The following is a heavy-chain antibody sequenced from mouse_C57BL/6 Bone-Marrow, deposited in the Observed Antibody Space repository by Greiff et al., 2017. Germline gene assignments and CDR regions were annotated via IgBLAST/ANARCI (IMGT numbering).Heavy chain of an antibody. J-gene: IGHJ3*01. CDR1: GFTFSSYA. CDR2: ISDGGSYT. V-gene: IGHV5-4*01. CDR3: ARDEGKAY. Sequence: EVQRVESGGGLVKPGGSLKLSCAASGFTFSSYAMSWVRQTPEKRLEWVATISDGGSYTYYPDNVKGRFTISRDNAKNHLYLQMSHLKSEDTAMYYCARDEGKAYWGQGTLVTVSA.